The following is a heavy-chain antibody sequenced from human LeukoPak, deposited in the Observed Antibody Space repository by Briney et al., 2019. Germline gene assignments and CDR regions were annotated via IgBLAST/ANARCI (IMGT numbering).Heavy chain of an antibody. D-gene: IGHD2-2*02. CDR1: GFTFSSYA. CDR3: ASSLSPPTSKYCSSTSCYTGSYYYYGMDV. V-gene: IGHV3-64*01. CDR2: ISSNGGST. J-gene: IGHJ6*02. Sequence: QTGGSLRLSCAASGFTFSSYAMHWVRQAPGKGLEYVSAISSNGGSTYYANSVKGRFTISRDNSKNTLYLQMGSLRAEDMAVYYCASSLSPPTSKYCSSTSCYTGSYYYYGMDVWGQGTTVTVSS.